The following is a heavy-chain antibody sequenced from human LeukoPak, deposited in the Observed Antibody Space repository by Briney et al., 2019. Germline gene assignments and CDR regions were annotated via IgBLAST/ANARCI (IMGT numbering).Heavy chain of an antibody. CDR2: INHSGST. D-gene: IGHD3-22*01. CDR1: GGSFSGYY. J-gene: IGHJ4*02. CDR3: ARATYYYDSSGCYEVFDY. V-gene: IGHV4-34*01. Sequence: SETLSLTCAVYGGSFSGYYWSWIRQPPGKGLEWIGEINHSGSTNYNPSLKSRVTISVDTSKNQFSLKLSSVTAADTAVYYCARATYYYDSSGCYEVFDYWGQGTLVTVSS.